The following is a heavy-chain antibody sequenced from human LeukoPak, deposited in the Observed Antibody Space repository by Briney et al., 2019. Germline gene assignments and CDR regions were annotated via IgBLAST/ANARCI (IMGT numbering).Heavy chain of an antibody. Sequence: PGGSLRLSCAASGFTFSTYWMSWVRQAPGKGLEWVASIKEDGSERYYVDSVKGRFTISRDNAKNSLFLQMNSLRVEDTAVYYCVRGRTGMGVWGQGTLVTVSS. V-gene: IGHV3-7*03. CDR1: GFTFSTYW. CDR2: IKEDGSER. D-gene: IGHD5-18*01. CDR3: VRGRTGMGV. J-gene: IGHJ4*02.